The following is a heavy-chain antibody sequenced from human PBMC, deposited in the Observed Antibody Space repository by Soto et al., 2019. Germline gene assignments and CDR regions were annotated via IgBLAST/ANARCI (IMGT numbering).Heavy chain of an antibody. CDR3: ARVPNSSIAAAGLYYFDY. J-gene: IGHJ4*02. CDR1: GGSFSGYY. CDR2: INHSGST. Sequence: PSETLSLTCAVYGGSFSGYYWSWIRQPPGKGLEWIGEINHSGSTNYNPSLKSRVTISVDTSKNQFSLKLSSVTAADTAVYYCARVPNSSIAAAGLYYFDYWGQGTLVTVSS. D-gene: IGHD6-13*01. V-gene: IGHV4-34*09.